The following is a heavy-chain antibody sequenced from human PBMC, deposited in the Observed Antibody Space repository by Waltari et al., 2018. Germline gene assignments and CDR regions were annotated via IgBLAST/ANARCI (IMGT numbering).Heavy chain of an antibody. D-gene: IGHD3-16*01. V-gene: IGHV4-34*02. CDR1: GGSFNAYY. CDR3: ARKEVIRSIYGGVRRESWFDP. Sequence: QVQLQQWGAGLVRPSETLSLTCAVYGGSFNAYYWTWIRQPPGKGLQWIGEINQKAHTNYNPSLKSRVTISVDTSKKQVSLNLTSVTAADTAVYYCARKEVIRSIYGGVRRESWFDPWGQGTLVSVSS. CDR2: INQKAHT. J-gene: IGHJ5*02.